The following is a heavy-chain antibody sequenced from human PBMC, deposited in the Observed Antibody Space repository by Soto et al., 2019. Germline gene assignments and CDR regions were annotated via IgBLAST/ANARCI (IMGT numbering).Heavy chain of an antibody. Sequence: QVQLVESGGGVVQPGRSLRLSCAASGFTFSSYGMHWVRQAPGKGLEWVAVISYDGSNKYYADSVKGRVTISRDNSKNTLYLQMNSLRAEDTSVYYCAKDGPYCISTSCSPRWLDYWGQGTLVTVSS. CDR2: ISYDGSNK. J-gene: IGHJ4*02. CDR3: AKDGPYCISTSCSPRWLDY. CDR1: GFTFSSYG. D-gene: IGHD2-2*01. V-gene: IGHV3-30*18.